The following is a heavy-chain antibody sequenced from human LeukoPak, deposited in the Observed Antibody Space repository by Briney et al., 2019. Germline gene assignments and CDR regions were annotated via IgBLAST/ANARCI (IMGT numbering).Heavy chain of an antibody. CDR3: ARDPGRFGELSAFDI. J-gene: IGHJ3*02. CDR1: GGSISSYY. V-gene: IGHV4-59*01. Sequence: SETLSLTCTASGGSISSYYWSWIRQPPGKGLEWIGYIYYSGSTNYNPSLKSRVTISVDTSKNQFSLKLSSVTAADTAVYYCARDPGRFGELSAFDIWGQGTMVTVSS. D-gene: IGHD3-10*01. CDR2: IYYSGST.